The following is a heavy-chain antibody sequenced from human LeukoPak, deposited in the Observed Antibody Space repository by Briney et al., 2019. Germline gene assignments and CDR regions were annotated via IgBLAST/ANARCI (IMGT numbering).Heavy chain of an antibody. CDR1: GFTFSSDA. V-gene: IGHV3-23*01. CDR3: ARGGSGYSYGKIDS. D-gene: IGHD5-18*01. J-gene: IGHJ4*02. CDR2: ISGSGGST. Sequence: GGSLRLSCAASGFTFSSDAMSWVRQAPGKGLEWVSAISGSGGSTYYADSVKGRFTISRDNAKNSLYLQMNSLRDEDTAVYYCARGGSGYSYGKIDSWGQGILVTVSS.